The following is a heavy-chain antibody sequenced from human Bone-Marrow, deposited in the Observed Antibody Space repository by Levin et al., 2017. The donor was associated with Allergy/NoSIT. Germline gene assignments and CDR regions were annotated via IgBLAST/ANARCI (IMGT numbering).Heavy chain of an antibody. CDR1: GFSLRRFG. CDR3: AKPYKSGSYYYGMDV. V-gene: IGHV3-30*18. J-gene: IGHJ6*02. Sequence: PGGSLRLSCAASGFSLRRFGMHWVRQAPGKGLEWLAVFLYDGNKKKYGDSVEGRFPISGDPSKNTLYLQMNSLRAEDTAVYYCAKPYKSGSYYYGMDVWGQGTTVTVSS. D-gene: IGHD3-3*01. CDR2: FLYDGNKK.